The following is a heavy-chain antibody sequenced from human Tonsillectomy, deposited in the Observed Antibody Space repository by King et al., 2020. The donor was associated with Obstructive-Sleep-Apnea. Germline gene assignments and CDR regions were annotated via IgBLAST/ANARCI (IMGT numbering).Heavy chain of an antibody. D-gene: IGHD2-15*01. V-gene: IGHV1-46*01. CDR2: INPSGGST. J-gene: IGHJ3*02. CDR3: ARVPRPYCSGGSCYSFYAFDI. Sequence: QLVQSGAEVKKPGASVKVSCKASGYTFTSYYMHWVRQAPGQGLEWMGIINPSGGSTSYAQKFQGRVTMTRDTSTSTGYMELSSLRSEDTAVYYCARVPRPYCSGGSCYSFYAFDIWGQGTMVTVSS. CDR1: GYTFTSYY.